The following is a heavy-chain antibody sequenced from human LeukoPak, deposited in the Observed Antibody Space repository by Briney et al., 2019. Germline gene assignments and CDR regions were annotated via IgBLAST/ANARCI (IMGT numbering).Heavy chain of an antibody. V-gene: IGHV3-7*01. J-gene: IGHJ4*02. Sequence: GGSLGLSCAASGFTFTNYWMEWVRQAPGKGLEWVANIRQDGSEKSYVGSVKGRFTISRDNAKSSVYLQMNSLRVEDTAVYYCARRAYDSRPEAPTDNWGQGTLVTVSS. CDR3: ARRAYDSRPEAPTDN. CDR2: IRQDGSEK. D-gene: IGHD3-22*01. CDR1: GFTFTNYW.